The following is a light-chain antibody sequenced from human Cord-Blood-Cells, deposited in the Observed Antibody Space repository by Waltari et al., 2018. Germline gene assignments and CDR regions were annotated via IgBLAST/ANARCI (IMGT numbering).Light chain of an antibody. CDR2: AAS. Sequence: DIQMTQSPSSLSASVGDRVTITCRASQSLSSHLNWYQQKPGKAPKLLIYAASSLQSGVPSRFSGSGSGTDFTLTISSLQPEDFATYYCQQSYSTPTFGGGTKVEIK. CDR3: QQSYSTPT. J-gene: IGKJ4*01. V-gene: IGKV1-39*01. CDR1: QSLSSH.